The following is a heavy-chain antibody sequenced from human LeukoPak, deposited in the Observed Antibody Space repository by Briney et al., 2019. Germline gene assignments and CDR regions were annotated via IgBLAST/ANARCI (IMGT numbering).Heavy chain of an antibody. D-gene: IGHD5-24*01. CDR1: GYTITSYD. Sequence: ASVKVSCKASGYTITSYDINWVRQATGQGLEWMGWMNPNTGNTGYAQKFQGRITITRDISINTAYMELSSLRSDDPAVYYCARVLSSSHPDGYYYYYYMDVWGTGTTVTVSS. J-gene: IGHJ6*03. CDR3: ARVLSSSHPDGYYYYYYMDV. CDR2: MNPNTGNT. V-gene: IGHV1-8*03.